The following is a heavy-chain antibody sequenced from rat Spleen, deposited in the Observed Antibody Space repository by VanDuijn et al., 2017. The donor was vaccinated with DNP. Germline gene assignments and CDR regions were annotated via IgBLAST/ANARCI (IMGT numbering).Heavy chain of an antibody. D-gene: IGHD1-10*01. V-gene: IGHV5-22*01. CDR1: GFTFSDYY. CDR2: ISYEGSST. Sequence: EVQLVESDGGLVQPGRSLKLSCAASGFTFSDYYMAWVRQAPTTGLEWVATISYEGSSTYYGDSVKGRYTISRDNAKSTLYLQMNILRSEDTATYYCARRGYNNPYYFDYWGQGVMVTVSS. CDR3: ARRGYNNPYYFDY. J-gene: IGHJ2*01.